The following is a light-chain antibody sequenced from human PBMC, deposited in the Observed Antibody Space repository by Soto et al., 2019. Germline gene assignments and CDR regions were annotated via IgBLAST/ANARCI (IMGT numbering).Light chain of an antibody. Sequence: QSVLTQPPSASGSPGPSVTISCTGTSSDVGGYDYVSWYQQHPGKAPKLMIFEVSKRPSGVPDRFSGAKSGNTASLTVSGLQAEDEADYYCTAYVGRKLRYVFGTGTKLPVL. J-gene: IGLJ1*01. CDR3: TAYVGRKLRYV. CDR2: EVS. V-gene: IGLV2-8*01. CDR1: SSDVGGYDY.